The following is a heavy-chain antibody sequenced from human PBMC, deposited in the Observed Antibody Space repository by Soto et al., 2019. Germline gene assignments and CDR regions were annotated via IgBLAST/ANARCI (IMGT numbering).Heavy chain of an antibody. D-gene: IGHD7-27*01. J-gene: IGHJ4*02. CDR3: SSVAGTGAARPYYFDY. CDR1: GDSVSSNSAA. Sequence: KQSQTLSLTCAISGDSVSSNSAAWNWIRQSPSRGLEWLGRTYYRSKWYNDYAVSVKSRITINPDTSKNQFSLQLKSGTPADTAVYYCSSVAGTGAARPYYFDYWGEGTLVTVSS. CDR2: TYYRSKWYN. V-gene: IGHV6-1*01.